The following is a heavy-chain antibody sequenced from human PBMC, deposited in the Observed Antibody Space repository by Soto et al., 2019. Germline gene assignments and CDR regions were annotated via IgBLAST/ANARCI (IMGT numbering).Heavy chain of an antibody. CDR3: ARDSWDEGVTTLDY. Sequence: QVQLVESGGGVVQPGRSLRLSCAASGFTFSSYAMHWVRQAPGKGLEWVAVISYDGSNKYYADSVKGRFTISRDNSKNRLELEMNSLGAEGTAVYYCARDSWDEGVTTLDYWGQGTLVTGSS. D-gene: IGHD2-15*01. J-gene: IGHJ4*02. V-gene: IGHV3-30-3*01. CDR2: ISYDGSNK. CDR1: GFTFSSYA.